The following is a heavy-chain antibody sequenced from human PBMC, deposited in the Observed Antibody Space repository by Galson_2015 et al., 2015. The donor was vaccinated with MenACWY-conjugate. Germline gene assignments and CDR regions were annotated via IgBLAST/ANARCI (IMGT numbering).Heavy chain of an antibody. V-gene: IGHV3-7*01. J-gene: IGHJ4*02. D-gene: IGHD3/OR15-3a*01. CDR2: INPEGSRG. CDR1: GFTFSSSW. CDR3: AAWTADDNY. Sequence: SLRLSCAAYGFTFSSSWMNWLRQAPGSGLECVANINPEGSRGTYVDSVKGRFTISRDNAENSVYLGMNSLRPEDTAVFYCAAWTADDNYWAQGTLVTVSS.